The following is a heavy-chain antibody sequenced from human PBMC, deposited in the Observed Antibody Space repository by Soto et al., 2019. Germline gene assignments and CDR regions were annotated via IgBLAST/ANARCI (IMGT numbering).Heavy chain of an antibody. CDR3: AKVRVSNSYYGMDV. CDR2: ISGSGGST. D-gene: IGHD3-10*01. CDR1: GFTFSSYA. J-gene: IGHJ6*02. Sequence: EVQLLESGGGWVQPGGSLRLSCAASGFTFSSYAMSWVRLAPGKGLEWVSAISGSGGSTYYADSVKGRFTISRDNSKNTLYLQMNSLRAEDTAVYYCAKVRVSNSYYGMDVWGQGTTVTVSS. V-gene: IGHV3-23*01.